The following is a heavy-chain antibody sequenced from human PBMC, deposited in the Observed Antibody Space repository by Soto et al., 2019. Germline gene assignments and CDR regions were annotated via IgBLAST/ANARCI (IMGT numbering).Heavy chain of an antibody. CDR3: ARGVVVPAAMGGYYYYGMDV. CDR2: IIPIFGTA. D-gene: IGHD2-2*01. V-gene: IGHV1-69*13. J-gene: IGHJ6*02. Sequence: GASVKVSCKASGYTFTSYAISWVRQAPGQGLEWMGGIIPIFGTANYAQKFQGRVTITADESTSTAYLELSSLRSEDTAVYYCARGVVVPAAMGGYYYYGMDVWGQGTTVTVSS. CDR1: GYTFTSYA.